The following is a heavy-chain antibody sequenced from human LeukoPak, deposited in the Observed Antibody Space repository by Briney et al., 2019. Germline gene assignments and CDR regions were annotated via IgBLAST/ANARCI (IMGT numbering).Heavy chain of an antibody. CDR1: GFTFSSYT. J-gene: IGHJ4*01. D-gene: IGHD2-21*02. V-gene: IGHV3-23*01. CDR2: ITGSSDST. Sequence: PGGSLRLSCAASGFTFSSYTMTWVRQAPGKGLEWVPGITGSSDSTYYADSVKGRFTVSRDNSRNTLFLQMNSLRAEDTAVYYCAKKTSYCAGDCYPYYFDYWGHGTLVTVSS. CDR3: AKKTSYCAGDCYPYYFDY.